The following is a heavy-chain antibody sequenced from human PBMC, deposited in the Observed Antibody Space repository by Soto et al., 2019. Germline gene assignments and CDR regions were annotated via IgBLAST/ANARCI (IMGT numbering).Heavy chain of an antibody. Sequence: EVQLVESGGDLIKPGGSLRLSCAVSGFTFSIAWMNWVRQTPGEGLEWVGRIKSKTDGGTTDYSAPVKGRFTISRDDSKNTLYLQMNSLRTEDTALYYCFGGSGEVRYWGQGTLVTVSS. J-gene: IGHJ4*02. CDR2: IKSKTDGGTT. CDR1: GFTFSIAW. CDR3: FGGSGEVRY. D-gene: IGHD3-16*01. V-gene: IGHV3-15*07.